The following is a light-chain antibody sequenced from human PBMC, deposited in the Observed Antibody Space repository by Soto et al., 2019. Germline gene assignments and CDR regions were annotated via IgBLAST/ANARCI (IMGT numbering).Light chain of an antibody. CDR2: ATS. Sequence: IRMTQSPSSLSASVGDRVTITCRASQSISTYLIWYQQKPGKAPKLLIYATSSLQSGVPSRFSGSGSGTDFTLTISCLQSEDFATYYCQQYYSYPPITFGQGTRLEIK. V-gene: IGKV1-39*01. CDR1: QSISTY. CDR3: QQYYSYPPIT. J-gene: IGKJ5*01.